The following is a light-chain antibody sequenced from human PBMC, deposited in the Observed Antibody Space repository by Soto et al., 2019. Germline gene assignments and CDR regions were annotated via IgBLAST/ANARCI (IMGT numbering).Light chain of an antibody. J-gene: IGLJ1*01. CDR2: DVD. CDR1: SSDVGGYNY. V-gene: IGLV2-11*01. CDR3: CSYAGSYPFV. Sequence: QSALTQPRSASVSPGQSVTISCTGTSSDVGGYNYVSWYQHHPGKAPKLMIYDVDKRPSGVPGRFSGSKSGNTASLTISGLQAEDEADYYCCSYAGSYPFVFGTGTKVTVL.